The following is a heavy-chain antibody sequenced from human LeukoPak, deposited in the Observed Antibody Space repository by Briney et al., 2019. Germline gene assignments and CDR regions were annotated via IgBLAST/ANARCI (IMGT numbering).Heavy chain of an antibody. CDR1: GIAVIGNY. D-gene: IGHD1-26*01. Sequence: PGGSLTLSCAASGIAVIGNYMSWVRRPPGKGLEWVSFISINTDTFYADSVRGRFTISRDSSKNTLFLQMNSLRDEDSAVYYCAIAQSWDELFDSWGQGTLVTVSS. V-gene: IGHV3-53*01. J-gene: IGHJ4*02. CDR3: AIAQSWDELFDS. CDR2: ISINTDT.